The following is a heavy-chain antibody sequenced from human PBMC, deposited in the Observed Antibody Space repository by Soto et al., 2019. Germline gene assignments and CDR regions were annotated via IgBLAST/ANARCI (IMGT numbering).Heavy chain of an antibody. V-gene: IGHV4-59*01. D-gene: IGHD2-2*01. J-gene: IGHJ6*03. CDR1: GGSISSYY. CDR3: ARGRPQKGGYCSSTSCYSYYYYYMDV. Sequence: QVQLQESGPGLVKPSETLSLTYTVSGGSISSYYWSWIRQPPGKGLEWIGYIYYSGSTNYNPSLKSRVTISVDTSKNQFSLKLSSLTAADTAVYYCARGRPQKGGYCSSTSCYSYYYYYMDVWGKGTTVTVSS. CDR2: IYYSGST.